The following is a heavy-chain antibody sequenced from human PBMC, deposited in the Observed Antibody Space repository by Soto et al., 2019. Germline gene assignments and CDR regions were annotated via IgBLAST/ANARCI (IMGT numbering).Heavy chain of an antibody. CDR2: IYPGDSDT. CDR1: GYSFTSYW. CDR3: ARRLGSGKHYYYYGMDV. Sequence: GESLKISCKGSGYSFTSYWIGWVRQMPGKGLEWMGIIYPGDSDTRYSPSFQGQVTISADKSISTAYLQWSSLKASDTAVYYCARRLGSGKHYYYYGMDVWGQGTTVTVSS. D-gene: IGHD1-26*01. V-gene: IGHV5-51*01. J-gene: IGHJ6*02.